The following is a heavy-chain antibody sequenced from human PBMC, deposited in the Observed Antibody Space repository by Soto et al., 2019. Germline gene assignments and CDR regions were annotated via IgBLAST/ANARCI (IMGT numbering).Heavy chain of an antibody. CDR3: ARVRTTSFFYYGLDV. V-gene: IGHV4-59*01. D-gene: IGHD4-4*01. CDR1: GGSISNYY. J-gene: IGHJ6*02. Sequence: KPSETLSLTCTVSGGSISNYYWNWIRQPPGKGLEWIGYMYYSGSANYNPSLKSRVTITVDTSKNQFSLKLTSVTAADTAVYYCARVRTTSFFYYGLDVWGLGTTVTVSS. CDR2: MYYSGSA.